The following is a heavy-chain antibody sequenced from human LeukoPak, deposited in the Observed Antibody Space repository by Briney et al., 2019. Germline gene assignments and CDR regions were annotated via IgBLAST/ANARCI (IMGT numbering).Heavy chain of an antibody. CDR1: GFSFSTYW. J-gene: IGHJ4*02. Sequence: GGSLRLSCAASGFSFSTYWMTWVRQAPGKGLEWVANIKEDGSDKYYLDSVKGRFTISRDNAKKSLYLQMTSLRVEDTAVYYCASEATGDALDYWGQGTPVTVSS. CDR2: IKEDGSDK. V-gene: IGHV3-7*04. D-gene: IGHD7-27*01. CDR3: ASEATGDALDY.